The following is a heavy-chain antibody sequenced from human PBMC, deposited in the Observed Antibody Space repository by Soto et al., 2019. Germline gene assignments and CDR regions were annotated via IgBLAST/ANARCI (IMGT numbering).Heavy chain of an antibody. CDR3: ARWGDDSVGEYFQH. CDR2: IYYSGST. Sequence: QVQLQESGPGLVKPSQTLSLTCTVSGGSISSGGYYWSWIRQHPGKGLEWIGYIYYSGSTYYNPSLKSRVTISVDTSKNHFSLKLSSVTAADTAVYYWARWGDDSVGEYFQHWGQGTLVTVSS. CDR1: GGSISSGGYY. V-gene: IGHV4-31*03. J-gene: IGHJ1*01. D-gene: IGHD2-21*02.